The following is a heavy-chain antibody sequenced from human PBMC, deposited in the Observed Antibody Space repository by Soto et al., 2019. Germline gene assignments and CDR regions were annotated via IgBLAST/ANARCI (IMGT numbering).Heavy chain of an antibody. D-gene: IGHD1-26*01. CDR3: ARDQNGSPHFDY. J-gene: IGHJ4*02. CDR1: GRSISSYY. V-gene: IGHV4-59*01. CDR2: IYYSGNT. Sequence: SEILSLTCTVSGRSISSYYWSLIRQPPGKGLEWIGYIYYSGNTNYNPSLKSRVTISVDTSKNQFSLKLSSVTAADTAVYYCARDQNGSPHFDYWGQGTRVTISS.